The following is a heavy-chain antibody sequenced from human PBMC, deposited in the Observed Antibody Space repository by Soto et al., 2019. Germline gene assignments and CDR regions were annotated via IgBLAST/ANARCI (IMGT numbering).Heavy chain of an antibody. CDR1: GASISRDH. J-gene: IGHJ4*02. V-gene: IGHV4-59*08. CDR2: EYSGST. CDR3: ATYTSGGGGRGY. D-gene: IGHD6-19*01. Sequence: QVQLQESGPGLVKPSETLSLTCTVSGASISRDHWNWIRQPPGKGLEWIGEYSGSTNYNPSLKSRVPISVDTSKNQFSLKLSSVTAADTAVYFCATYTSGGGGRGYWGQGTLGHRLL.